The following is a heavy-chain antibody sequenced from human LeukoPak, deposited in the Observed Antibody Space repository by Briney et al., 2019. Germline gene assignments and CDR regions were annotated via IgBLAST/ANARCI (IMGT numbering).Heavy chain of an antibody. V-gene: IGHV1-18*01. Sequence: ASVKVSCKASGFTFPIYGFTWVRQAPGQGLEGMGWISAHNGDTKYAQKVQDRVTMTTDTSTDTAYMELRGLRSDDTAVYYCAREGYFGSGIDYYYGMDVWGQGTKVTVSS. D-gene: IGHD3-10*01. CDR1: GFTFPIYG. CDR3: AREGYFGSGIDYYYGMDV. J-gene: IGHJ6*02. CDR2: ISAHNGDT.